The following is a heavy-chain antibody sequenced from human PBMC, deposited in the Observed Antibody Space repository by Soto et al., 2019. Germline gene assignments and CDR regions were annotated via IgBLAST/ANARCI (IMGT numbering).Heavy chain of an antibody. CDR2: IIPNYEAA. V-gene: IGHV1-69*06. CDR1: GGSFNNFV. J-gene: IGHJ3*02. D-gene: IGHD4-17*01. CDR3: ARYWNAGTLYGAFDI. Sequence: QVQLVQSGAEVRKPGSSVKVSCEASGGSFNNFVISWLRQAPGQGLVWMGGIIPNYEAANYAQKFGGRLTITADKATNTAYMELNSLRPEDTATYFCARYWNAGTLYGAFDIWGQGTTVIVS.